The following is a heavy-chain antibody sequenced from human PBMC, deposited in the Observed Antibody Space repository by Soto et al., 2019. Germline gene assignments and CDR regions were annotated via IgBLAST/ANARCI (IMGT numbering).Heavy chain of an antibody. CDR2: ISWNSGNI. CDR1: GFTFDDYA. Sequence: EVQLVESGGGLVQPGRSLRLSCAASGFTFDDYAMHWVRQAPGKGLDWVSGISWNSGNIGYADSVKGRFTSSRDNAKNSLYLQMSSLTDEDTAFYYCAKDGSSGWRYYFDFWGQGTLVTVAS. V-gene: IGHV3-9*01. CDR3: AKDGSSGWRYYFDF. D-gene: IGHD6-19*01. J-gene: IGHJ4*02.